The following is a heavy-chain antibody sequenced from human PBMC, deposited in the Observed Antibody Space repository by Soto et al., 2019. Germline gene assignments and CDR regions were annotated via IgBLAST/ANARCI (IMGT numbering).Heavy chain of an antibody. Sequence: GSLRLSCAASGFTFSSYGMHWVRQAPGKGLEWVAVISYDGSNKYYADSVKGRFTISRDNSKNTLYLQMNSLRAEDTAVYYCAKDWYSSSWYVVDYWGQGT. V-gene: IGHV3-30*18. J-gene: IGHJ4*02. D-gene: IGHD6-13*01. CDR1: GFTFSSYG. CDR3: AKDWYSSSWYVVDY. CDR2: ISYDGSNK.